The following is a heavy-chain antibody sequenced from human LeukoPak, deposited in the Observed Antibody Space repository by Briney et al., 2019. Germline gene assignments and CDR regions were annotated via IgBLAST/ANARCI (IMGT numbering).Heavy chain of an antibody. V-gene: IGHV4-34*01. J-gene: IGHJ6*02. D-gene: IGHD6-19*01. CDR3: ARGVIAVAYLYYYYYGMDV. CDR2: INHSGST. Sequence: PPETLSLTCAVCGGSFSGYYWSWIRQPPGKGLEWIGEINHSGSTNYNPSLKSRVTISVDTSKNQFSLKLSSVTAADTAVYYCARGVIAVAYLYYYYYGMDVWGQGTTVTVSS. CDR1: GGSFSGYY.